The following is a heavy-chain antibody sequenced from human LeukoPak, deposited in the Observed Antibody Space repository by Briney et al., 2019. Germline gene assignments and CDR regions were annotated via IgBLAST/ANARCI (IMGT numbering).Heavy chain of an antibody. CDR3: VRHVSSGWDYYNGLDV. D-gene: IGHD6-19*01. Sequence: SETLSLTCSVSGGSISSHYWSWIRQPPGKGLEWIGSIYYPGSTHYNPSLESRVTISVDTSKYQVSLTLSSVTATDTAVYYCVRHVSSGWDYYNGLDVWGQGTTVTVSS. V-gene: IGHV4-59*05. J-gene: IGHJ6*02. CDR2: IYYPGST. CDR1: GGSISSHY.